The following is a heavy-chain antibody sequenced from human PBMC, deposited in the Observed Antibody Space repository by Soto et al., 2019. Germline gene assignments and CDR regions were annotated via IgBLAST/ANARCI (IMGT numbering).Heavy chain of an antibody. D-gene: IGHD5-18*01. Sequence: SETLSLTCTVSCGSISSSSNYWGWIRQPPGKGLEWITSMFHSGSTYYNPSLKSRVTISADTSKNQFSLKVSSVTAADTAVYYCASSVNTPTDNWFDPWGQGTLVTVSS. CDR2: MFHSGST. CDR3: ASSVNTPTDNWFDP. J-gene: IGHJ5*02. CDR1: CGSISSSSNY. V-gene: IGHV4-39*01.